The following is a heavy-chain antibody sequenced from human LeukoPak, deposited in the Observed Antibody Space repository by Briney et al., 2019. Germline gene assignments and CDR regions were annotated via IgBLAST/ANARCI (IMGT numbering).Heavy chain of an antibody. CDR2: MNPNSGNT. CDR1: GYTFTSYD. J-gene: IGHJ5*02. D-gene: IGHD3-22*01. Sequence: GASVKVSCKASGYTFTSYDINWVRQATGQGLEWMGWMNPNSGNTGYAQKFQGRVTMTRNTSISTAYMELSSLRFEDTAVYYCARGLPRDYYDSSRWFDPWGQGTLVTVSS. V-gene: IGHV1-8*01. CDR3: ARGLPRDYYDSSRWFDP.